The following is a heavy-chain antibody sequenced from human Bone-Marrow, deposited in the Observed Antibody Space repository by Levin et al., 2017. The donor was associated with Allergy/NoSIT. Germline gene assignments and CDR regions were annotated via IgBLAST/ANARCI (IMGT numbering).Heavy chain of an antibody. CDR1: GFSITSDHS. V-gene: IGHV4-38-2*02. CDR2: MYHTGTI. J-gene: IGHJ3*01. CDR3: VRERVGYFDV. D-gene: IGHD3-22*01. Sequence: SETLSLTCDVSGFSITSDHSWGWIRQSPGKGLEWIGSMYHTGTIYYNPSLKSRVTKSRDTSKNQFSLNLSSVTAADTAVYYCVRERVGYFDVWGQGIMVTVSA.